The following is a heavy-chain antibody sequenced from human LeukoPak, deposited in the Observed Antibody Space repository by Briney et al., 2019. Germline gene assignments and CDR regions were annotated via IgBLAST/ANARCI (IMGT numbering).Heavy chain of an antibody. D-gene: IGHD3-10*01. V-gene: IGHV4-34*01. CDR2: IYYSGST. CDR3: ASITGSGSF. Sequence: SETLSLTCAVYGGSFSGYYWSWIRQPPGKGLEWIGYIYYSGSTYYNPSLKSRVTISVDTSKNQFSLKLSSVTAADTAVYYCASITGSGSFWGQGTLVTVSS. CDR1: GGSFSGYY. J-gene: IGHJ4*02.